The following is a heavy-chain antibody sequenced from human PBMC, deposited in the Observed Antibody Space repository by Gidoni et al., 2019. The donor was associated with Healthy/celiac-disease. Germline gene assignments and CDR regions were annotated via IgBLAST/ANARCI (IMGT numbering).Heavy chain of an antibody. V-gene: IGHV1-69*01. CDR3: ARSPMDFLAENYFDY. J-gene: IGHJ4*02. Sequence: QVQLVQSGAEVKKPGSSVKVSCKASGGPFSSYAISWVRQAPGQGLEWMGGIIPIFGTANYAQKFQGRVTITADESTSTAYMELSSLRSEDTAVYYCARSPMDFLAENYFDYWGQGTLVTVSS. D-gene: IGHD3-10*01. CDR1: GGPFSSYA. CDR2: IIPIFGTA.